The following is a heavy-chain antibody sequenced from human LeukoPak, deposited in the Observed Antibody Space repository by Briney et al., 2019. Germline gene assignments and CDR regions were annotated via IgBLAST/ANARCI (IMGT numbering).Heavy chain of an antibody. V-gene: IGHV1-24*01. J-gene: IGHJ4*02. CDR1: GYTLTELS. Sequence: ASVKVSCTVSGYTLTELSMHWVRQAPGKGLEWMGGFDPEDGETIYAQKFQGRVTMTEDTSTDTAYMELSSLRSEDTAVYYCATSDILTGYYYFDYWGQGTLVTVSS. D-gene: IGHD3-9*01. CDR2: FDPEDGET. CDR3: ATSDILTGYYYFDY.